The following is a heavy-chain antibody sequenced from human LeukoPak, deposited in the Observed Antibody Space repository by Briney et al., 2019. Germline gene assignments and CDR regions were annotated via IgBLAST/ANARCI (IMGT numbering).Heavy chain of an antibody. Sequence: PSQTLSLTCTVSGGAITSGGNYWSWIRQHPGKGLEWIGYMSDSGNTYYNPSLKSRVTISVDTSKNQFSLKLRSLTAADTAIYFCARGATTTGDFDYWGRGTLVTVSS. J-gene: IGHJ4*02. V-gene: IGHV4-31*03. CDR1: GGAITSGGNY. D-gene: IGHD1-1*01. CDR2: MSDSGNT. CDR3: ARGATTTGDFDY.